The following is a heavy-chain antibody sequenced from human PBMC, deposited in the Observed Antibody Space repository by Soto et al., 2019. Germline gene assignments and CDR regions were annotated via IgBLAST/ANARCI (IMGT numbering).Heavy chain of an antibody. D-gene: IGHD3-22*01. CDR1: GFTFSGSA. CDR2: IRSKANSYAT. J-gene: IGHJ4*02. Sequence: EVQLVESGGGLVQPGGSLKLSCAASGFTFSGSAMHWVRQASGKGLEWVSRIRSKANSYATAYAASVKGRFTISRDDSKNTAYLQMNSLKTEDTAVYYCTTLGGSGYAYWGQGTLVTVSS. V-gene: IGHV3-73*02. CDR3: TTLGGSGYAY.